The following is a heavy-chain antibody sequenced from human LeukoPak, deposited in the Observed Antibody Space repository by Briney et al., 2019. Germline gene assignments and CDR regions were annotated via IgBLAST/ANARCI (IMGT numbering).Heavy chain of an antibody. CDR2: ICPGGTTT. Sequence: PGGSLRVSCTASGFTFSNYCMHWVRQTPGKGLIWVSRICPGGTTTNYADSVKGRFTISRDDAKNMMFLQMNNLRADDTAVYYCVRDFRSADYWGQGILVTVSS. J-gene: IGHJ4*02. V-gene: IGHV3-74*01. CDR1: GFTFSNYC. CDR3: VRDFRSADY.